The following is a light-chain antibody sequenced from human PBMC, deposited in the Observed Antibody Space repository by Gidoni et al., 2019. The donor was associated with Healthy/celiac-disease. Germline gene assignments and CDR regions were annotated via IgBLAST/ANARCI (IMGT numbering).Light chain of an antibody. CDR1: QSISSW. CDR2: DAS. V-gene: IGKV1-5*01. Sequence: DIQLTQSPSTLSASVGDRVTITCRASQSISSWLAWYQQKPGQAPKLLIYDASILESGVPSRFSGSGSGTEFTLTISSLQPDDFATYYCQQYNSYPWTFGQGTKVEIK. J-gene: IGKJ1*01. CDR3: QQYNSYPWT.